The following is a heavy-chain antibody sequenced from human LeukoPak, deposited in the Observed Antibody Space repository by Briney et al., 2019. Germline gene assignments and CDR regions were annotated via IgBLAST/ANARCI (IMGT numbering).Heavy chain of an antibody. CDR2: IGAYNGNT. CDR3: ARYGFVVPAAIELDY. CDR1: VYTFTIYG. Sequence: ASVTVSFTSAVYTFTIYGISWVRQAPGQGLEWMGWIGAYNGNTNYAQKLQGRVTITTDTSPSTAYIELTSLRSDDTAVYYSARYGFVVPAAIELDYWGQGTLATVSS. D-gene: IGHD2-2*01. J-gene: IGHJ4*02. V-gene: IGHV1-18*01.